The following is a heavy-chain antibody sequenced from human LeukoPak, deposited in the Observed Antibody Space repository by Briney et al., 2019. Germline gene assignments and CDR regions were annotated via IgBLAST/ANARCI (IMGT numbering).Heavy chain of an antibody. Sequence: SETLSLTCAVSGGSISSGGYSWSWIRQPPGKGLEWIGYIYHSGSTYYNPSLKSRVTISVDRSKNQFSLQLNSVTPEDTAVYYCARDGGSGSRFDYWGQGTLVTVSS. J-gene: IGHJ4*02. D-gene: IGHD6-19*01. V-gene: IGHV4-30-2*01. CDR2: IYHSGST. CDR1: GGSISSGGYS. CDR3: ARDGGSGSRFDY.